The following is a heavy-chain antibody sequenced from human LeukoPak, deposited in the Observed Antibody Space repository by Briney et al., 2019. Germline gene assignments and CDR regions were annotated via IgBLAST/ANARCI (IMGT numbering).Heavy chain of an antibody. V-gene: IGHV4-59*01. D-gene: IGHD7-27*01. CDR2: IYYSGST. J-gene: IGHJ3*02. CDR1: GGSFSGYY. Sequence: PSETLSLTCAVYGGSFSGYYWSWIRQPPGKGLEWIGYIYYSGSTNYNPSLKSRVTISVDTSKNQFSLKLSSVTAADTAVYYCARSRLTGDFKVGAFDIWGQGTMVTVSS. CDR3: ARSRLTGDFKVGAFDI.